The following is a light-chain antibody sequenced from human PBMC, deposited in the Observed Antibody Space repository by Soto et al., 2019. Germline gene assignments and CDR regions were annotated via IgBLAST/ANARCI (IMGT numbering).Light chain of an antibody. CDR3: SSYTSSNTDV. Sequence: QSALTQPASVSGSPGQSITISCTGTSSDVGGYNYVSWYQQHPGKAPKLIIYDVSYRPSGVSNRFSGSKSGNTASLTISGLQAEDETDYYCSSYTSSNTDVFGTGTKVTVL. J-gene: IGLJ1*01. CDR2: DVS. V-gene: IGLV2-14*01. CDR1: SSDVGGYNY.